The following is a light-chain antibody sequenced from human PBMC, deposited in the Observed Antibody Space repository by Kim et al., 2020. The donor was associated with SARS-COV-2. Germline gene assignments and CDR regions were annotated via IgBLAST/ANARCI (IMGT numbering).Light chain of an antibody. V-gene: IGKV1-5*03. J-gene: IGKJ1*01. Sequence: ASVEARVTITCRASQSISSWLAWYQQKPGKAPNLLIYKASSLQSGVPSRFSGSGSGTEFTLTISSLQPDDFAIYYCQQYKSYPWTFGQGTKVDIK. CDR1: QSISSW. CDR2: KAS. CDR3: QQYKSYPWT.